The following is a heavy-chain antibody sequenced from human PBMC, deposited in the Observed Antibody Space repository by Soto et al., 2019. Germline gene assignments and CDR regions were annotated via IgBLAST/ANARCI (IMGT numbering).Heavy chain of an antibody. CDR2: ISYDGSNK. J-gene: IGHJ6*03. Sequence: GGSLRLSCAASGFTFSSYGMHWVRQAPGKGLEWVAVISYDGSNKYYADSVKGRFTISRDNSKNTLYLQMNSLRAEDTAVYYYXKGTPARYYYYMDVWGKGTTVTVSS. CDR3: XKGTPARYYYYMDV. V-gene: IGHV3-30*18. CDR1: GFTFSSYG.